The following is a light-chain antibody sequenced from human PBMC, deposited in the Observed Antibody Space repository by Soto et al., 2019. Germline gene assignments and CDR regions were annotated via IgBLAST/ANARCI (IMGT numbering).Light chain of an antibody. Sequence: DIQMTQSPSTLSASVGDRVTISCRASQSISRWLAWFQQTPGRAPKLLSHKASTLESGVPSRFSGSGSGAEFSLTISSLQPDDFATYYCQQYNSYPTWTFGQGTKVDI. CDR2: KAS. V-gene: IGKV1-5*03. CDR3: QQYNSYPTWT. J-gene: IGKJ1*01. CDR1: QSISRW.